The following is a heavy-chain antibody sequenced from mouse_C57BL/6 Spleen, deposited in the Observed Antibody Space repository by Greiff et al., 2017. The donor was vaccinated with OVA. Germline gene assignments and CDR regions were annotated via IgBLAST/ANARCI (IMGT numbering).Heavy chain of an antibody. J-gene: IGHJ2*01. CDR3: ARSLDSSTY. CDR1: GYTFTSYG. Sequence: QVQLQQSGAELARPGASVKLSCKASGYTFTSYGISWVKQRTGQGLEWIGEIYPRSGNTYYNEKFKGKATLTADKSSSTADMELRSLTSEDSAVYFCARSLDSSTYWGQGTTLTVSS. D-gene: IGHD3-2*02. V-gene: IGHV1-81*01. CDR2: IYPRSGNT.